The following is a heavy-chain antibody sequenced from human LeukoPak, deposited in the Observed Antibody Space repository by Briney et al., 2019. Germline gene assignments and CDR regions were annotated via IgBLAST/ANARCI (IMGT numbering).Heavy chain of an antibody. CDR3: ARELSPAYYDILTGSNSDAFDI. Sequence: PSETLSLTCTVSGGSISSGGYYWSWIRQHPGKGLEWIGYIYYSGSTYYNPSLKSRVTISVDTSKNQFSLKLSSVTAADTAVYYCARELSPAYYDILTGSNSDAFDIWGQGTMVTVSS. D-gene: IGHD3-9*01. V-gene: IGHV4-31*03. CDR1: GGSISSGGYY. CDR2: IYYSGST. J-gene: IGHJ3*02.